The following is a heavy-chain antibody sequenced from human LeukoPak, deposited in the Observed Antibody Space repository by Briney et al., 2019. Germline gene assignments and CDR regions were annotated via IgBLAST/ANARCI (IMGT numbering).Heavy chain of an antibody. CDR1: GYSFTSYW. J-gene: IGHJ4*02. CDR2: IYPGYSDT. V-gene: IGHV5-51*01. CDR3: ARLTDYYGSGSYHPYYFDY. D-gene: IGHD3-10*01. Sequence: GESLKISCKGSGYSFTSYWIGWVRQMPGKGLEWMGIIYPGYSDTRYSPSFQGQVTISADKSISTAYLQWSSLKASDTAMYYCARLTDYYGSGSYHPYYFDYWGQGTLVTVSS.